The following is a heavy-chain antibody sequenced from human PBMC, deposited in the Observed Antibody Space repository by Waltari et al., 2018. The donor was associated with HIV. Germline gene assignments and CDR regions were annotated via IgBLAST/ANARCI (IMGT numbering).Heavy chain of an antibody. V-gene: IGHV3-30-3*01. CDR3: ARGGYGWLPEGY. CDR1: AFTFSRRA. J-gene: IGHJ4*02. Sequence: QVQLVESGGGVVQSGRSLSLSCAASAFTFSRRAIHWVRQAPGKGLEWVAVISYDGSNKNYADSVKGRFTISRDNSKNTLYLQMNSLRAEDAAVYYCARGGYGWLPEGYWGQGTLVTVSS. D-gene: IGHD5-18*01. CDR2: ISYDGSNK.